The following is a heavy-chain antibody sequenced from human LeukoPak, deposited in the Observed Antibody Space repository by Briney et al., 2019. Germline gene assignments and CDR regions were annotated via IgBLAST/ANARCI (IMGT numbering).Heavy chain of an antibody. D-gene: IGHD6-13*01. J-gene: IGHJ4*02. CDR2: IKHDGSEK. V-gene: IGHV3-7*01. CDR1: GFTFSSYW. Sequence: GGSLRLSCVVSGFTFSSYWMSWVRQAPGKGLEWAANIKHDGSEKYYVDSVKGRFTISRDNAKNSVYLQVSSLRAEDTAVYYCARAQAAAIDYWGQGTLVTVSS. CDR3: ARAQAAAIDY.